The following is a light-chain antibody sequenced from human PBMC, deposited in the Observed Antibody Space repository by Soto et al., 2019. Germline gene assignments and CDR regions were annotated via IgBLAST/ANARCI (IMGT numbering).Light chain of an antibody. CDR1: QSISSN. CDR3: QQYNNWPPGS. V-gene: IGKV3-15*01. Sequence: EIVMTQSPVTLSVSPGERATLSCRASQSISSNLAWFQQKPGQAPRLLMYGASTRATGIPARFSGSGYGTEFTLTISSLQSEDFAVYYCQQYNNWPPGSFGPGTKVDIK. CDR2: GAS. J-gene: IGKJ3*01.